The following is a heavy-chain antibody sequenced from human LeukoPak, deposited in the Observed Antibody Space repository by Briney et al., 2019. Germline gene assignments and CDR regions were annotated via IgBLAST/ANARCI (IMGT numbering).Heavy chain of an antibody. CDR3: ASYNYYGSGSVDY. CDR2: IYHSGST. CDR1: GGSISSGGYS. J-gene: IGHJ4*02. D-gene: IGHD3-10*01. V-gene: IGHV4-30-2*01. Sequence: SETLSLTYAVSGGSISSGGYSWSWIRQPPGKGLEWIGYIYHSGSTYYNPSLKSRVTIPVDRSKNQFSLKLSSVTAADTAVYYCASYNYYGSGSVDYWGQGTLVTVSS.